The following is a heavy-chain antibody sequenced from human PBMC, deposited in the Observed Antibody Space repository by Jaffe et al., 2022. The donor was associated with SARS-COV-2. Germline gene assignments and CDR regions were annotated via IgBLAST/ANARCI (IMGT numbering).Heavy chain of an antibody. Sequence: QVQLQESGPGLVKPSETLSLTCSVSGGSISSYYWSWIRQPPGKGLEWVGFIYYTGSTSYNPSLKSRVTISVDTSKSLFSLKVTSVTAADTAVYYCARGPYGAEYFQHWGQGTLVIVSS. CDR1: GGSISSYY. CDR3: ARGPYGAEYFQH. V-gene: IGHV4-59*01. D-gene: IGHD4-17*01. J-gene: IGHJ1*01. CDR2: IYYTGST.